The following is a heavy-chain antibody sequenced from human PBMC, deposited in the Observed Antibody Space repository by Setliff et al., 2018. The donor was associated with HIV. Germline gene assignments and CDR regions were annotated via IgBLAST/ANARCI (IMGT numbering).Heavy chain of an antibody. D-gene: IGHD1-1*01. CDR3: ARQLYNSLDF. V-gene: IGHV1-2*02. J-gene: IGHJ4*02. CDR2: INPNSGGT. CDR1: GYTFTGYY. Sequence: GASVKVSCKASGYTFTGYYMHWVRQAPGQGLEWMGWINPNSGGTNYAQKFRGRVSLTTDTPINTAYMELGGLHSDDTAVYYCARQLYNSLDFWGQGALVTVSS.